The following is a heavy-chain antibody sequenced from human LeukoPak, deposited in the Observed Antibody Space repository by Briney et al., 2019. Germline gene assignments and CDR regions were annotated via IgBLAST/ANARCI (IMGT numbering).Heavy chain of an antibody. J-gene: IGHJ6*03. Sequence: GGSLRLSCAASGFTFDDYGMSWVRQAPGEGLEWVSGINWNGGSTGYADSVKGRFTISRDNAKNSLYLQMNSLRAEDTALYYCAREAGYSSSWYVDYYYYYMDVWGKGTTVTVSS. V-gene: IGHV3-20*04. CDR1: GFTFDDYG. CDR3: AREAGYSSSWYVDYYYYYMDV. D-gene: IGHD6-13*01. CDR2: INWNGGST.